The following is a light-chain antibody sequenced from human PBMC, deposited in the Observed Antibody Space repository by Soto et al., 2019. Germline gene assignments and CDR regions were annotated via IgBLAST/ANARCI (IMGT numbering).Light chain of an antibody. CDR1: QSISSW. CDR3: QQYNSYVT. Sequence: DIQMPQSPSTLPASVGDRVTITCRASQSISSWLAWYQQKPGKAPKHLIYKASSLESGVPSRFSGSGSGTEFTLTISSLQPDDFATYYCQQYNSYVTIGGGTKVDIK. CDR2: KAS. V-gene: IGKV1-5*03. J-gene: IGKJ4*01.